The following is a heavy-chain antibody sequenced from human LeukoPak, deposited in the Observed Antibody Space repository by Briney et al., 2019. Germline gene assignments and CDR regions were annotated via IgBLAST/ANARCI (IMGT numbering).Heavy chain of an antibody. J-gene: IGHJ3*02. CDR3: AKDTGSSGWYGYGAFDI. V-gene: IGHV3-23*01. CDR1: GFTFSSYA. Sequence: GGSLRLSCAASGFTFSSYAMSWVRQAPGKGLEWVSAISGSGGSTYYADSVKGRFTISRDNSKSTLYLQMNSLRAEDTAVYYCAKDTGSSGWYGYGAFDIWGQGTMVTVSS. CDR2: ISGSGGST. D-gene: IGHD6-19*01.